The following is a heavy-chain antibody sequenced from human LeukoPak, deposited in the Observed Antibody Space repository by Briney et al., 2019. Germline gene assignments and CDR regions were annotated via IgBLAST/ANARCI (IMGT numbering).Heavy chain of an antibody. CDR1: GYTFTGYY. V-gene: IGHV1-2*06. D-gene: IGHD3-3*01. CDR2: INPNSGGT. Sequence: ASVKVSCKASGYTFTGYYMHWVRQAPGQGLEWMGRINPNSGGTNYAQKFQGMVTMTRDTSISTAYMELSRLRSDDTAVYYCARASTPHDFWSGYATYYYYYMDVWGKGTTVTVSS. CDR3: ARASTPHDFWSGYATYYYYYMDV. J-gene: IGHJ6*03.